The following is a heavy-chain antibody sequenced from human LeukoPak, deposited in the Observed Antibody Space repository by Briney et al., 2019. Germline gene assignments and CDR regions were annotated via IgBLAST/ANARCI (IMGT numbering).Heavy chain of an antibody. J-gene: IGHJ4*02. D-gene: IGHD2-15*01. V-gene: IGHV1-69*01. CDR3: ARARELGYCSGGSCYSRYHFDY. Sequence: SVKVSCKASGGTFSSYAISWVRQAPGQGLEWMGGIIPIFGTANYAQKFQGRVTITADESTSTAYMELSSLRSEDTAVYYCARARELGYCSGGSCYSRYHFDYWGQGTLVTVSS. CDR1: GGTFSSYA. CDR2: IIPIFGTA.